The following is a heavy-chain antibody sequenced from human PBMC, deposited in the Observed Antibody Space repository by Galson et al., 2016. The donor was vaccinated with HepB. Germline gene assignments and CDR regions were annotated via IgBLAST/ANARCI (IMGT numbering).Heavy chain of an antibody. CDR2: IYKSGTT. V-gene: IGHV4-59*01. CDR1: GGSISNYY. D-gene: IGHD4-17*01. Sequence: SETLSLTCTVPGGSISNYYWSWIRQPPGKGLEWIGYIYKSGTTNSNPSLKSRVTISLDTSKNQFSLKLSSVTAADTAVYYCARVGTTVTTQALGMDVWGQGTTVTVSS. CDR3: ARVGTTVTTQALGMDV. J-gene: IGHJ6*02.